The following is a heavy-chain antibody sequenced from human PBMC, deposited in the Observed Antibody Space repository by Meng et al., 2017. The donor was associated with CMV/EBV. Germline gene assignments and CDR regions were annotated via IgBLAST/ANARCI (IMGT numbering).Heavy chain of an antibody. D-gene: IGHD3-22*01. CDR3: AADLYSGYEKYYDSSGYYY. CDR2: IVVGSGNT. CDR1: GVTFTSSA. V-gene: IGHV1-58*01. Sequence: SVKVSCKASGVTFTSSAVQWVRQARGQRLEWIGWIVVGSGNTNYAQKFQERVTITRDMSTSTAYMELSSLRSEDTAVYYCAADLYSGYEKYYDSSGYYYWGQGTLVTVSS. J-gene: IGHJ4*02.